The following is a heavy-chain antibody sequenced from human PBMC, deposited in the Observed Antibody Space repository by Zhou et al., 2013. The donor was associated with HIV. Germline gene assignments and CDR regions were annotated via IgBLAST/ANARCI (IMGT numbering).Heavy chain of an antibody. D-gene: IGHD1-1*01. CDR2: IIPMFGTS. Sequence: QVQLVQSGTEVKKPGSSVKVSCKASGDIFSSYAISWVRQAPGQGLEWMGGIIPMFGTSNYAQKFQGRVTITTDESTSTVYMELSSLRSEDTAVYYCARHAIEANVGYYFANWGQGTLVTVSS. CDR1: GDIFSSYA. V-gene: IGHV1-69*05. J-gene: IGHJ4*02. CDR3: ARHAIEANVGYYFAN.